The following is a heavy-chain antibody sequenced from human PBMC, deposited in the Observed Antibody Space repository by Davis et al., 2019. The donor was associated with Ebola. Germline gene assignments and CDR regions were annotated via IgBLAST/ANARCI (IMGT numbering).Heavy chain of an antibody. V-gene: IGHV3-23*01. Sequence: GESLKISCEASGFTFSTCAMSWVRQAPGKGLEWVSAISGSGGSTFYADSVKGRFTISRDNSKNTLYLQMNSLRAEDTAVYYCAKAGFGEPDVYGMDVWGKGTTVTVSS. D-gene: IGHD3-10*01. CDR3: AKAGFGEPDVYGMDV. CDR1: GFTFSTCA. J-gene: IGHJ6*04. CDR2: ISGSGGST.